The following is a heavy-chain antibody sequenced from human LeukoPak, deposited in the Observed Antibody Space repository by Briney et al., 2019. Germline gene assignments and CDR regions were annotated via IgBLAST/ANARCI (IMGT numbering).Heavy chain of an antibody. CDR2: IYSGAGT. J-gene: IGHJ4*01. D-gene: IGHD1-26*01. CDR3: ARDSSGPSY. CDR1: GFLVSNYY. V-gene: IGHV3-53*01. Sequence: GGSLRLSCAASGFLVSNYYMSWVRQAPGKGLEWVSVIYSGAGTYYADSVKGRFTISRDNSRNTLYLQMNSLRAEDTAVYFCARDSSGPSYWGQGTLVTVSS.